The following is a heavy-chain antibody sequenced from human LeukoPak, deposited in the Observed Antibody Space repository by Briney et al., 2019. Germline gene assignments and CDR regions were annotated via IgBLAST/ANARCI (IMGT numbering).Heavy chain of an antibody. Sequence: GGSLRLSCATSRFTFSSYAMSWVRQAPGKGLEWVSAISGGGGSAYYADSVEGRFTISRDNSENMLFLQMNSLRAEDTAVYYCAKDRPEYGDEPLQIWGQGTMVTVSS. V-gene: IGHV3-23*01. J-gene: IGHJ3*02. D-gene: IGHD4-17*01. CDR2: ISGGGGSA. CDR1: RFTFSSYA. CDR3: AKDRPEYGDEPLQI.